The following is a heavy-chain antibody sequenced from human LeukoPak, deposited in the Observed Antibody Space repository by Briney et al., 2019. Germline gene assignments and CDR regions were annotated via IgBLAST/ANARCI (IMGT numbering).Heavy chain of an antibody. D-gene: IGHD3-16*01. CDR2: ISGSGVST. V-gene: IGHV3-23*01. J-gene: IGHJ4*02. Sequence: GGSRRLSCAASVSTFSSYAMSGVRQAPGKGLEWVSAISGSGVSTYYADSVKGRFTISRDNYKNTLYLQMNSLRAEDTAVYYCAKGGETVDYWGQGTLVTVSS. CDR1: VSTFSSYA. CDR3: AKGGETVDY.